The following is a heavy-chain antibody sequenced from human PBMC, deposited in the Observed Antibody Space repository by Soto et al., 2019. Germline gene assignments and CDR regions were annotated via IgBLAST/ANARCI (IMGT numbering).Heavy chain of an antibody. Sequence: SETLSLTCAVYGGSFSGYYWSWIRQPPGKGLEWIGEINHSGSTNYNPSLKSRVTISVDTSKNQFSLKLSSVTAADTAVYYCARVGCSGGSCYKVGYWGQGTLVTVSS. D-gene: IGHD2-15*01. V-gene: IGHV4-34*01. CDR2: INHSGST. CDR1: GGSFSGYY. J-gene: IGHJ4*02. CDR3: ARVGCSGGSCYKVGY.